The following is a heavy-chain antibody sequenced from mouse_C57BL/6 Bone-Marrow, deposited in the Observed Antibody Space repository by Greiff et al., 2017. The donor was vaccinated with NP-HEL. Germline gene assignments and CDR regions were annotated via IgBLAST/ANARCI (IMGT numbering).Heavy chain of an antibody. D-gene: IGHD3-1*01. CDR2: INYDGSST. Sequence: EVKLQASEGGLVQPGSSMKLSCTASGFTFSDYYMAWVRQVPEKGLEWVANINYDGSSTYYLDSLKSRFIISRDNAKNILYLQMSSLKSEDTATYYCARGGATFAYWGQGTLVTVSA. V-gene: IGHV5-16*01. CDR3: ARGGATFAY. CDR1: GFTFSDYY. J-gene: IGHJ3*01.